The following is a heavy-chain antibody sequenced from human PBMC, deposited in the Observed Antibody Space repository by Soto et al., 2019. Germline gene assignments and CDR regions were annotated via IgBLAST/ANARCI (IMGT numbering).Heavy chain of an antibody. D-gene: IGHD2-2*01. Sequence: GGSLRLSCAASGFTFSSYWMSWVRQAPGKGLEWVANIKQDGSEKYYVDSVKGRFTISRDNAKNSLYLQMNSLRAEDMAVYYCARDTAPPLDQPPLYWGQGTLVTVSS. CDR3: ARDTAPPLDQPPLY. CDR1: GFTFSSYW. CDR2: IKQDGSEK. J-gene: IGHJ4*02. V-gene: IGHV3-7*03.